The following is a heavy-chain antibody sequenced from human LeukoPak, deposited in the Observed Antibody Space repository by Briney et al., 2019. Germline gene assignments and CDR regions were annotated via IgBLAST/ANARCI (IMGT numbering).Heavy chain of an antibody. V-gene: IGHV3-23*03. D-gene: IGHD3-10*01. CDR3: AREVTTMVRGVTSVNWFAP. Sequence: GGSLRPSCVASGFTFSSYWLSWVRQAPGRGLEWVAVIYSGGGGASYADSVKGRFTVSRDNAKNMLYLQINSLRAEDTAVYYCAREVTTMVRGVTSVNWFAPWGQGTLVTVSS. CDR1: GFTFSSYW. J-gene: IGHJ5*02. CDR2: IYSGGGGA.